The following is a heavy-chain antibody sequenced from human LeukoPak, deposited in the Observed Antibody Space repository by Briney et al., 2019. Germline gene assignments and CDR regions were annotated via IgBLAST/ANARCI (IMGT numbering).Heavy chain of an antibody. CDR1: GFTFSSYE. V-gene: IGHV3-48*03. CDR3: AELGITMIGGV. CDR2: TSSSGRTI. J-gene: IGHJ6*04. D-gene: IGHD3-10*02. Sequence: GGSLRLSCASSGFTFSSYEMNWVCQAPGKGLEWVSYTSSSGRTIYYADSVRGRYTISRDNAKNSVYLQMNRLRAEDTAVYYCAELGITMIGGVWGKGTTVTISS.